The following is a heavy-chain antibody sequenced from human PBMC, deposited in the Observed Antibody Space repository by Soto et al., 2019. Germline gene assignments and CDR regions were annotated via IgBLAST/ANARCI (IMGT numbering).Heavy chain of an antibody. J-gene: IGHJ5*02. D-gene: IGHD2-2*01. CDR1: GYTFTSNG. V-gene: IGHV1-18*01. CDR3: ARMVGGYCSSTSCLNMTFDT. Sequence: ASVKVSCKASGYTFTSNGISWVRQAPGQGLEWMGWISAYNGNTNYAQKLQGGVTMTTDTSTSTAYMELRSLRSDDTAVYYCARMVGGYCSSTSCLNMTFDTWGQGTLVTV. CDR2: ISAYNGNT.